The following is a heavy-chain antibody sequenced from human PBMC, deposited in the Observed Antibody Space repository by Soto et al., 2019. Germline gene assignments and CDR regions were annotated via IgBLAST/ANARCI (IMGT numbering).Heavy chain of an antibody. CDR2: ISVSGGTP. CDR3: TRGFNLTCAY. J-gene: IGHJ4*02. CDR1: GFTFSSYA. D-gene: IGHD3-9*01. Sequence: GGSLRLSCAASGFTFSSYAMTWVRQAPGKGLEWVSSISVSGGTPYYADSVKGRFTTSTDNSKNTLYLHMSGLRADDTAVYYCTRGFNLTCAYWGQGTLVTVSS. V-gene: IGHV3-23*01.